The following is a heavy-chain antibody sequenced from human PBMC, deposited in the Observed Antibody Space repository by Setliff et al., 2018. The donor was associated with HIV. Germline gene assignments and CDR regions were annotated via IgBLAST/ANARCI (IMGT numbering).Heavy chain of an antibody. CDR1: GRSISSSTYY. D-gene: IGHD5-12*01. V-gene: IGHV4-39*01. Sequence: SETLSLTCTVSGRSISSSTYYWGWLRQPPGKGLEWIGSIYYTGNPQYNPSLKSRVTISVDTSKNQFSLQLRSVTAADTAVYYCARPGMATLKAWVDNWGQGTLVTVSS. CDR2: IYYTGNP. J-gene: IGHJ5*02. CDR3: ARPGMATLKAWVDN.